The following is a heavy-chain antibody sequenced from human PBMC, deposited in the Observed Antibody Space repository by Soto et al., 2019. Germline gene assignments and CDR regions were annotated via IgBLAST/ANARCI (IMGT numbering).Heavy chain of an antibody. D-gene: IGHD3-16*01. J-gene: IGHJ6*02. CDR2: IFSSGTT. V-gene: IGHV4-30-4*08. Sequence: ASETLSLTCIVSGGSISSGDYYWSWIRQHLGKGLEWIGYIFSSGTTYYNPSLKSRLTMSLDTSQNQFSLRLASVTDADSAVYYCARVPSPFDYYYAMDVWGQGTTVTVSS. CDR3: ARVPSPFDYYYAMDV. CDR1: GGSISSGDYY.